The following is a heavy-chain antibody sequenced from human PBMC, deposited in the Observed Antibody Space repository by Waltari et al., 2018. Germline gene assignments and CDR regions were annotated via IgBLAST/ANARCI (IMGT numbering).Heavy chain of an antibody. D-gene: IGHD5-12*01. J-gene: IGHJ4*02. CDR3: ARGRGGYETDRQYYFDY. V-gene: IGHV4-34*01. CDR1: GGSFSGYY. Sequence: QVQLQQWGAGLLKPSATLSLTCAVYGGSFSGYYWVWTCHPPGKVREWIGEINHSGSTNYNPSLKSRVTISVDTSKNQFSLKLSSVTAADTAVYYCARGRGGYETDRQYYFDYWGQGTLVTVSS. CDR2: INHSGST.